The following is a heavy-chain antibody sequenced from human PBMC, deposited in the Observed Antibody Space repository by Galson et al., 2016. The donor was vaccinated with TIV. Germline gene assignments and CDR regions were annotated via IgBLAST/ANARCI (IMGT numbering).Heavy chain of an antibody. Sequence: SLRLSCAASGFTFDNYWMTWVRQAPGRGLEWVGSVKHDGSETKFGDSVKGRFTISSDNAKNSLYLQMNSLRGEDTALYYCSKAKSIFGVVPHRAFDVWGQGPTLTVSS. D-gene: IGHD3-3*01. V-gene: IGHV3-7*05. CDR3: SKAKSIFGVVPHRAFDV. CDR2: VKHDGSET. J-gene: IGHJ3*01. CDR1: GFTFDNYW.